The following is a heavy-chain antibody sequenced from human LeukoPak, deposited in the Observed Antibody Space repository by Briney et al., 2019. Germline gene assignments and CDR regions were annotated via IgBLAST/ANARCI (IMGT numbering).Heavy chain of an antibody. D-gene: IGHD1-26*01. V-gene: IGHV4-4*02. CDR2: IYHSGST. CDR3: ARWYSGRPGDAFDI. J-gene: IGHJ3*02. Sequence: SGTLSLTCAVSGGSISSSNWWSWVRQPPGKGLEWIGEIYHSGSTNYNPSLKSRVTISVDTSKNQFSLKLSSVTAADTAVYYCARWYSGRPGDAFDIWGQGTMVTVSS. CDR1: GGSISSSNW.